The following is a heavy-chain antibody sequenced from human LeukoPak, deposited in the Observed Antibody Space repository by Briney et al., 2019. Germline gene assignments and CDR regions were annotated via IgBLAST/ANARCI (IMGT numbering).Heavy chain of an antibody. Sequence: PGGSLRLSCPAPEFPFRNYRRSWARLAPGKGLEWVANIKHDGSDRYFVDSVKGRFTISRDNAKSSVYLQLNSLRAEDTAVYYCGTIERVYSSSSFGRLDYWGRGTTVTVSS. CDR2: IKHDGSDR. D-gene: IGHD6-19*01. V-gene: IGHV3-7*05. CDR1: EFPFRNYR. CDR3: GTIERVYSSSSFGRLDY. J-gene: IGHJ6*02.